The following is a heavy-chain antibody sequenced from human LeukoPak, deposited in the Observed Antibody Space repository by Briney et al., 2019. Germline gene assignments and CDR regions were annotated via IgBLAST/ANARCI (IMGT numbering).Heavy chain of an antibody. V-gene: IGHV3-23*01. Sequence: GGSLRLSCAASGFSFSTYAMSWVRQAPGKGLEWVSSFSGSGGGTYYADSVKGRFTISRDNSKNTLYLQMNSLRAEDTAVYYCAMTSHYYGSGSSPVYYMDVWGKGTTVTVSS. J-gene: IGHJ6*03. D-gene: IGHD3-10*01. CDR3: AMTSHYYGSGSSPVYYMDV. CDR1: GFSFSTYA. CDR2: FSGSGGGT.